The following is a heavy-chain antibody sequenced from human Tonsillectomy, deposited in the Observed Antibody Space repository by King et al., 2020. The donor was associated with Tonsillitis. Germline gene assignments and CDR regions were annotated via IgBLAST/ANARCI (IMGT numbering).Heavy chain of an antibody. CDR3: ARAIPAARHQDAFDI. D-gene: IGHD2-2*01. Sequence: QLQLQESGPGLVKPSQTLSLTCNVSVGSISSSDYSWTWIRQPPGRGLEWIGYIFYSVNTFYHPSRKSRVTISVDTSSTPFSLRLSSVTAADTAVYYCARAIPAARHQDAFDIWGQGTMVTVSS. J-gene: IGHJ3*02. V-gene: IGHV4-30-4*01. CDR1: VGSISSSDYS. CDR2: IFYSVNT.